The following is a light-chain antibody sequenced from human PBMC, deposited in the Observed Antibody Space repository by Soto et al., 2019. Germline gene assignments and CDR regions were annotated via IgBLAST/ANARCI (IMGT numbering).Light chain of an antibody. J-gene: IGKJ4*01. CDR2: GAS. V-gene: IGKV3-15*01. CDR1: QSVSGN. Sequence: EIVMTQSPATLYVSPGERATLSCRASQSVSGNLAWYQQKPGQAPRLLIYGASTRATGIPARFSGSGSGTEFTLTISSLQFEDFAVYYCQQYNNWPPLTFGGGTKVEIK. CDR3: QQYNNWPPLT.